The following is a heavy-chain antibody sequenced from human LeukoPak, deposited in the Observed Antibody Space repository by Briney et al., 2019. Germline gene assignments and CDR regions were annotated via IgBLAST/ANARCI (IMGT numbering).Heavy chain of an antibody. CDR3: ARGGHIGYSSSWPLSYYYGMDV. CDR2: ISNSGST. CDR1: SGSISSYY. Sequence: SETLSLTCTVSSGSISSYYWSWIRQPPGKGLEWIGYISNSGSTTYNPSLKSRVTFSLDTSKNQFSLKLSSVTAADTAVYYCARGGHIGYSSSWPLSYYYGMDVWGQGTTVTVSS. V-gene: IGHV4-59*01. J-gene: IGHJ6*02. D-gene: IGHD6-13*01.